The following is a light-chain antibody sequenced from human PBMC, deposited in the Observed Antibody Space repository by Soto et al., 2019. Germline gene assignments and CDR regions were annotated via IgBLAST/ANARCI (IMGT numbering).Light chain of an antibody. J-gene: IGKJ1*01. Sequence: IQMTQSPSTLSASVGDTVTITCRASQTISVSLAWYQQKPGKAPNLLIYDASTLQGGVPSRFSGSGSGTEFTLTISSLQPDDFATYYCQQYNSYSWTFGQGTKVDIK. CDR1: QTISVS. CDR2: DAS. CDR3: QQYNSYSWT. V-gene: IGKV1-5*01.